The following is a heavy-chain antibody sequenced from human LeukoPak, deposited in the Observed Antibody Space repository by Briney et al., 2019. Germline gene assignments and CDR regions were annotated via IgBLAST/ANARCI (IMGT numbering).Heavy chain of an antibody. Sequence: ASVKVSCKASGYTFTGYYMHWVRQAPGQGLEWMGWINPNSGGTNYAQKFQGRVTMTRDTSISTAYMELSRLRSDDTAVYYCALVVVAAGALDYWGQGTPVTVSS. CDR3: ALVVVAAGALDY. CDR1: GYTFTGYY. D-gene: IGHD2-15*01. CDR2: INPNSGGT. V-gene: IGHV1-2*02. J-gene: IGHJ4*02.